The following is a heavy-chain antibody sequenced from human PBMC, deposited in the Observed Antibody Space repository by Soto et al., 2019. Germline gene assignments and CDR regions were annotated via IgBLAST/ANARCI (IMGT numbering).Heavy chain of an antibody. V-gene: IGHV4-61*01. J-gene: IGHJ5*02. CDR2: IYYSGST. CDR3: ARGKVLWFGELLNNWFDP. CDR1: GGSVSSGSYY. Sequence: QVQLQGSGPGLVKPSETLSLTCTVSGGSVSSGSYYWSWIRQPPGKGREWIGYIYYSGSTNSNPSLKSRVTISLDTSKNQFSLNLTSVTAADTAVYYCARGKVLWFGELLNNWFDPWGQGTLVTVSS. D-gene: IGHD3-10*01.